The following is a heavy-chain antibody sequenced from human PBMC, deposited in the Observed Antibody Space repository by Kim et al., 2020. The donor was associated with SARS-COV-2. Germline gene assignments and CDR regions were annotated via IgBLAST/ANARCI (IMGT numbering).Heavy chain of an antibody. CDR2: INPSGGST. CDR3: ARDRTGLRYFDWSPEYYYYGMDV. V-gene: IGHV1-46*01. D-gene: IGHD3-9*01. CDR1: GYTFTSYY. J-gene: IGHJ6*02. Sequence: ASVKVSCKASGYTFTSYYMHWVRQAPGQGLEWMGIINPSGGSTSYAQKFQGRVTMTRDTSTSTVYMELSSLRSEDTAVYYCARDRTGLRYFDWSPEYYYYGMDVWGQGTTVTVSS.